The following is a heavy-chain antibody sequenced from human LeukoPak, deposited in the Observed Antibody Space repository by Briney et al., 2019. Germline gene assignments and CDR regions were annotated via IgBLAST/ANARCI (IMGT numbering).Heavy chain of an antibody. CDR2: ISSSSSTI. J-gene: IGHJ4*02. Sequence: GSLRLPWAAFGFTFRSYSMDWVPQAPGKGLEWVLYISSSSSTIYYADSVQGRFTISRDNANSSLYLQMNSLRDEDTAVYYCARVQVYPDWGQGTLVTVSS. CDR3: ARVQVYPD. V-gene: IGHV3-48*02. CDR1: GFTFRSYS. D-gene: IGHD3-16*02.